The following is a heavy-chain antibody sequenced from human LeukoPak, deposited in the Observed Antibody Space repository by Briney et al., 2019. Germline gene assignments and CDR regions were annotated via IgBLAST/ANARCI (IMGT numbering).Heavy chain of an antibody. CDR2: IYYSGST. CDR3: ARHFVVVPAAIGWFDP. V-gene: IGHV4-59*08. D-gene: IGHD2-2*02. CDR1: GDSITSYY. Sequence: PSETLCLTCAVSGDSITSYYWSWIRQPPGKGLEWIGYIYYSGSTNYNPSLKSRVTMSVDTSKNQFSLKLSSVTAADTAVYYCARHFVVVPAAIGWFDPWGQGTLVTVSS. J-gene: IGHJ5*02.